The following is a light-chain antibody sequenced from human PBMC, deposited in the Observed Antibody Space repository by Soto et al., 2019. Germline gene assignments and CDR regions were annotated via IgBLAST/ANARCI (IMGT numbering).Light chain of an antibody. CDR2: EVS. J-gene: IGLJ2*01. CDR3: SSYAGTNNLV. CDR1: SSDVGGYNL. Sequence: QSALTQPPSASGSPGQSVTISCTGTSSDVGGYNLVSWYQQHPGKAPKLMIYEVSKRPSGVPDRFSGSKSGITASLTVSGLQAEDEADYYCSSYAGTNNLVFGGGTKLTVL. V-gene: IGLV2-8*01.